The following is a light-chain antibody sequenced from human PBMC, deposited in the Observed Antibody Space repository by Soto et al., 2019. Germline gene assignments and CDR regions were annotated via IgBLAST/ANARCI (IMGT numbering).Light chain of an antibody. CDR1: QGIRNE. CDR2: AAS. Sequence: QIAQSSSTLSAGVGDRVTIPFVASQGIRNELSWFQQRPGNAPTLLISAASRLQSGVPSRFSGRGSGTDFTLTISSLQPEDFATYYCLQDYDYPRTFGQGTKVDIK. J-gene: IGKJ1*01. V-gene: IGKV1-6*01. CDR3: LQDYDYPRT.